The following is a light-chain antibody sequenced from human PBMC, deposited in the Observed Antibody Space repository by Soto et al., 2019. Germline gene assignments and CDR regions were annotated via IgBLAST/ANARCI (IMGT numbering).Light chain of an antibody. Sequence: QSALTQPPSVSGAPGQRVSISCTGSSSNIGAGYDVHWYQHLPGTAPKLLIYANNNRPSCVPDRFSGSKSGTSASLAITGLQADDEADYYCQSDDSSRSPIYVFGAVTKVTGL. V-gene: IGLV1-40*01. CDR3: QSDDSSRSPIYV. CDR2: ANN. J-gene: IGLJ1*01. CDR1: SSNIGAGYD.